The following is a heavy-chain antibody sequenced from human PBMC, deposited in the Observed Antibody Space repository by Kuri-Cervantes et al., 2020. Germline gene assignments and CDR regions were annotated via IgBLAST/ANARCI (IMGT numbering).Heavy chain of an antibody. V-gene: IGHV3-21*01. CDR2: ISSSSSYI. J-gene: IGHJ4*02. CDR1: GFTFSSYS. CDR3: ARLGIAAAGTPDDY. Sequence: GGSLRLSCAASGFTFSSYSMNWVRQAPGKGLEWVSSISSSSSYIYYADSVKGRFTISRDNAKNTLYLQMNSLRAEDTAVYYCARLGIAAAGTPDDYWGQGTLVTVSS. D-gene: IGHD6-13*01.